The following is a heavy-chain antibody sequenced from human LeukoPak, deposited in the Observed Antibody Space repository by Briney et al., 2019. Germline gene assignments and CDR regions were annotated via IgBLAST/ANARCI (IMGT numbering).Heavy chain of an antibody. CDR3: ASWGSSWFRGYYYYMDV. CDR2: ISRGGAYT. CDR1: GFTFGTYD. V-gene: IGHV3-23*01. Sequence: GGSLRLSCAASGFTFGTYDMYWIRQAPGKGLECVSSISRGGAYTYYADSVKGRFTISRDDSRNTLYLQMNSLRAEDTAVYYCASWGSSWFRGYYYYMDVWGKGTTVTVSS. D-gene: IGHD6-13*01. J-gene: IGHJ6*03.